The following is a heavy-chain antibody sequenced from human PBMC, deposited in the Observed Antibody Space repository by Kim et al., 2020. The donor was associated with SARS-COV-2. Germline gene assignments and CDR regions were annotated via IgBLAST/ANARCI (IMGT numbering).Heavy chain of an antibody. V-gene: IGHV1-58*01. CDR3: AADAGYSYAMDV. J-gene: IGHJ6*02. Sequence: TYAPTFQGRVTVPRDLPTATAYMELSSLRSEDTAVYYCAADAGYSYAMDVWGQGTTVTVSS.